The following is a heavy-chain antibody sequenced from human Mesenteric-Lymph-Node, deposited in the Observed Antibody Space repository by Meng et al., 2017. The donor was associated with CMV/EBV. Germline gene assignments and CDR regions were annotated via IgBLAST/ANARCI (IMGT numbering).Heavy chain of an antibody. V-gene: IGHV3-30*02. CDR2: IRYDGSNK. Sequence: GESLKISCAASGFTFSSYGMHWVRQAPGKGLECVAFIRYDGSNKYYADSVKGRFTISRDNSKNTLYLQMNSLRAEDTAVYYCAKGDSGSYPWAYYYGMDVWGQGTTVTVSS. CDR1: GFTFSSYG. D-gene: IGHD3-10*01. CDR3: AKGDSGSYPWAYYYGMDV. J-gene: IGHJ6*02.